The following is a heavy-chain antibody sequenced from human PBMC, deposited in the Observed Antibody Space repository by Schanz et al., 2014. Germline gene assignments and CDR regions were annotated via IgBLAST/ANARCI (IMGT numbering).Heavy chain of an antibody. D-gene: IGHD7-27*01. Sequence: EVQLVESGGGLVQPGGSLRLSCAGSGFSFSDYGMHWVRQAPGRGLEWVANIKQDGSEKYYVDSVKGRFTISRDNAKNSLYLQMNSLRPEDTAVYYCAKYGGELGVSFEYWGQGTLVTVSS. V-gene: IGHV3-7*01. CDR1: GFSFSDYG. J-gene: IGHJ4*02. CDR2: IKQDGSEK. CDR3: AKYGGELGVSFEY.